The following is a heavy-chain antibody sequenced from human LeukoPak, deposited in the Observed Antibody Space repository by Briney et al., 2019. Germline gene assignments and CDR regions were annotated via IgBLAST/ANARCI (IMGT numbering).Heavy chain of an antibody. CDR1: NGSFSAYY. CDR3: ARRYCSGGSYYLRGYYGMDV. Sequence: PSETLSLTCAVSNGSFSAYYWSWIRQSPGKGLQWIGEISHSGSTNYNPSLKLRVSISLDTSKNQFSLRLSSVSAADTAVYFCARRYCSGGSYYLRGYYGMDVWATGTTVIVSS. CDR2: ISHSGST. D-gene: IGHD2-15*01. J-gene: IGHJ6*04. V-gene: IGHV4-34*01.